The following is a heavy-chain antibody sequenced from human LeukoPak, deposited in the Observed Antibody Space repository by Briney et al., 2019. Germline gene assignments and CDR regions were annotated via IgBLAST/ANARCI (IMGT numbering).Heavy chain of an antibody. CDR2: INPNSGGT. CDR1: GYTFTGYY. V-gene: IGHV1-2*06. D-gene: IGHD4-17*01. J-gene: IGHJ4*02. CDR3: ARHLFGDYFFDY. Sequence: ASVRVSCKASGYTFTGYYMHWVRQAPGQGLEWMGRINPNSGGTNYAQKFQDRVTMTRDTSISTAYMDLRSLRSDDTAVYYCARHLFGDYFFDYWGQGTLVTVSS.